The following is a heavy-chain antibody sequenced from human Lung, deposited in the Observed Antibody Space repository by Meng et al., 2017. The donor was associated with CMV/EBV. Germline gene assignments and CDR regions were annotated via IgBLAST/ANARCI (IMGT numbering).Heavy chain of an antibody. CDR3: ARLAARGY. CDR2: VSDTHGDT. CDR1: GFTFSSFD. J-gene: IGHJ4*02. Sequence: GGSLRLSCAASGFTFSSFDMSWVRQAPGKGLEWVSTVSDTHGDTYYADSVKGRFTISRDNSKSTLYLQMNSLRAEDTARYYCARLAARGYWGQGTLVTVSS. V-gene: IGHV3-23*01. D-gene: IGHD6-6*01.